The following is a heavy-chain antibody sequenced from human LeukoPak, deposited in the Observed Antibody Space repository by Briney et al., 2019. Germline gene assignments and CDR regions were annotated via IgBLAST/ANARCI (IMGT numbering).Heavy chain of an antibody. Sequence: GGSLRLSCAASGFTFSNAWMSWVRQAPGKGLEWVGRIKSKTDGGTTDYAAPVKGRFTISRDDSKNTLYLQMNSLKTEDTAVYYCLPIGDYDFWSGYYTLDYWGQGTLVTVSS. D-gene: IGHD3-3*01. CDR2: IKSKTDGGTT. CDR1: GFTFSNAW. V-gene: IGHV3-15*01. CDR3: LPIGDYDFWSGYYTLDY. J-gene: IGHJ4*02.